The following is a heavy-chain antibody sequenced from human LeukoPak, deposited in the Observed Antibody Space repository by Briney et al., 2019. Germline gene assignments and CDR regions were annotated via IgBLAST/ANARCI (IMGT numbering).Heavy chain of an antibody. Sequence: PGGSLRLSCAASGFTFSSYGMHWVRQAPGKGLEWVSSISGSGDSTYYADSVKGRFTISRDNSKNTLYLQMNSLRAEDTAVYYCARDTSMAAFDYWGQGTLVTVSS. CDR1: GFTFSSYG. D-gene: IGHD1-1*01. CDR3: ARDTSMAAFDY. V-gene: IGHV3-NL1*01. CDR2: ISGSGDST. J-gene: IGHJ4*02.